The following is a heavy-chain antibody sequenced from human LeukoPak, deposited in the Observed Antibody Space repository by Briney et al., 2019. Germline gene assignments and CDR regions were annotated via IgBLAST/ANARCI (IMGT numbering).Heavy chain of an antibody. Sequence: ASVKVSCKASGYTFTNSDINWVRQATGQGLEWMGWMNPKSGNTGYAQKFQGRVTITRNISISTAYMEVSSLTSEDTAVYYCARGIRDGGDSWDQGTQVTVSS. CDR2: MNPKSGNT. J-gene: IGHJ5*01. D-gene: IGHD2-15*01. CDR3: ARGIRDGGDS. V-gene: IGHV1-8*03. CDR1: GYTFTNSD.